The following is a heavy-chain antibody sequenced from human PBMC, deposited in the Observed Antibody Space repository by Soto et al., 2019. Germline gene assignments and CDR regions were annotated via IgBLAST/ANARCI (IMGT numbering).Heavy chain of an antibody. Sequence: EVQLLESGGDLVQPGGFLRLSCAASGFTFSNYAMTWVRQAPGKGLEWVSTISGSGDSTYYADSVKGRFTISRDNSKNTLYLQMNSLRADDTAVYYCATGRQMGYWGQGTQVIVSS. CDR2: ISGSGDST. CDR3: ATGRQMGY. V-gene: IGHV3-23*01. D-gene: IGHD7-27*01. CDR1: GFTFSNYA. J-gene: IGHJ4*02.